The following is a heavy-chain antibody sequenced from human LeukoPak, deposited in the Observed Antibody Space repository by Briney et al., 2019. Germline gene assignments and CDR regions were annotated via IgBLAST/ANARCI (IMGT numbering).Heavy chain of an antibody. CDR1: GGSISSYY. V-gene: IGHV4-59*01. CDR2: IYCSGST. J-gene: IGHJ4*02. CDR3: ARDRRGYGDYFDY. D-gene: IGHD4-17*01. Sequence: PSETLSLTCTVSGGSISSYYWSWIRQPPGKGLEWIGYIYCSGSTNYNPSLKSRVTISLDTSKNQFSLKLSSVTAADTAVYYCARDRRGYGDYFDYWGQGTLVTVSS.